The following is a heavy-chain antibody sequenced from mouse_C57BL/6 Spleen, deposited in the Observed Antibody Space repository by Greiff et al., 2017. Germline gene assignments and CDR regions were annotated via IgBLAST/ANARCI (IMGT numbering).Heavy chain of an antibody. V-gene: IGHV1-80*01. CDR2: IYPGDGDT. J-gene: IGHJ4*01. CDR1: GYAFSSYW. Sequence: QVQLQQSGAELVKPGASVKISCKASGYAFSSYWMNWVKQRPGKGLEWIGQIYPGDGDTNYNGKFKGKATLTADKSSSTAYMQRSSLSSEDAAVYFCARRLTGHAMDYWGQGTSVTVSS. D-gene: IGHD4-1*01. CDR3: ARRLTGHAMDY.